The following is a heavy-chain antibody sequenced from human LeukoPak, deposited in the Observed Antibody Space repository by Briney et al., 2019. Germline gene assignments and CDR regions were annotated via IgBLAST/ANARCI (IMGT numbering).Heavy chain of an antibody. CDR3: ARPLPRGSSGWYDY. D-gene: IGHD6-19*01. V-gene: IGHV3-7*01. Sequence: GGSLRLSCAASGFTFSSYWMSWVRQAPGKGLEWVANIKQDGSEKHYVDSVKGRFTISTDNAKNSMDLQMNSLRAEDTAVYYCARPLPRGSSGWYDYWGQGTLVTVSS. CDR1: GFTFSSYW. CDR2: IKQDGSEK. J-gene: IGHJ4*02.